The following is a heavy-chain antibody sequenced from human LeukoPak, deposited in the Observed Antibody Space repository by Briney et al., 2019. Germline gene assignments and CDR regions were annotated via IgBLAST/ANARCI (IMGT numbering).Heavy chain of an antibody. V-gene: IGHV3-23*01. CDR3: AKRAVAGTGRAFDY. CDR2: ISSSDNTT. J-gene: IGHJ4*02. CDR1: GFTFGSYA. D-gene: IGHD6-19*01. Sequence: GGSLRLSCAASGFTFGSYAMNWVRQAPGKGLEWVSIISSSDNTTYYADSVKGRFTISRGNSKNTLYLQMNTLRAEDTAVYYCAKRAVAGTGRAFDYWGQGTLVTVSS.